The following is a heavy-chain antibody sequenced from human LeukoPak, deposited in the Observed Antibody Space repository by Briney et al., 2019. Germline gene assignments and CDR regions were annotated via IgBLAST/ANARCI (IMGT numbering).Heavy chain of an antibody. D-gene: IGHD5-18*01. J-gene: IGHJ4*02. CDR2: IYYSGST. CDR3: ARPTRGYSYGDRSYFDY. Sequence: SETLSLTCTVSGGSISSGGYHWSWIRQHTGKGLEWIGYIYYSGSTYYNPSLKSRVTISVDTSKNQFSLKLSSVTAADTAVYYCARPTRGYSYGDRSYFDYWGQGTLVTVSS. CDR1: GGSISSGGYH. V-gene: IGHV4-31*03.